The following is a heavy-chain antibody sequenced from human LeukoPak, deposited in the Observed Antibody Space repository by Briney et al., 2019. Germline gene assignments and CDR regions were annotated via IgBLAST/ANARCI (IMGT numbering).Heavy chain of an antibody. V-gene: IGHV3-9*01. CDR3: AKDISAGACSSTSCYYYYYGMDV. CDR2: LSWNSGSI. Sequence: GRSLRLSCAASGFTYDDYAMHWVRQAPGKGLEWVSGLSWNSGSIGYADSVKGRFTISRDNAKNSLYLQMNSLRAEDTALYYCAKDISAGACSSTSCYYYYYGMDVWGQGTTVTVSS. D-gene: IGHD2-2*01. CDR1: GFTYDDYA. J-gene: IGHJ6*02.